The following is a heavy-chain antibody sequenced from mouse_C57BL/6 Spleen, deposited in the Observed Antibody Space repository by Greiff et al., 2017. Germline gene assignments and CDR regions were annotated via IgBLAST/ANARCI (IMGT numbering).Heavy chain of an antibody. J-gene: IGHJ3*01. D-gene: IGHD1-3*01. CDR2: IDPSDSYT. CDR3: ARNNGWFAY. V-gene: IGHV1-59*01. CDR1: GYTFTSYW. Sequence: QVQLQQPGAELVRPGTSVKLSCKASGYTFTSYWMHWVKQRPGQGLEWIGVIDPSDSYTNYNQKFKGKATLTVDTSSSTAYMQLSSLTSEDSAVYYCARNNGWFAYWGQGTLVTVSA.